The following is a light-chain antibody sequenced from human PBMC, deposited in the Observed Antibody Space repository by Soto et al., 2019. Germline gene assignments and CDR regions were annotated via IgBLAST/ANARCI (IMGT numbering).Light chain of an antibody. Sequence: EIVLTQSPATLSGSPVGRSTRSFMASQNVRSNLAWYQQKPVQAPRLLIYGASTRATGVPDRFSGSGSATDFTLTISRLEPEDFAVYYCQQYGFPPQTFGQGTKVDTK. V-gene: IGKV3-20*01. CDR2: GAS. J-gene: IGKJ1*01. CDR3: QQYGFPPQT. CDR1: QNVRSN.